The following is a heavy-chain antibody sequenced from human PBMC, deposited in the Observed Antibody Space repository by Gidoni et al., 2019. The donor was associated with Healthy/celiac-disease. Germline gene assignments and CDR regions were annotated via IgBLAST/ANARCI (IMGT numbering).Heavy chain of an antibody. D-gene: IGHD2-8*01. CDR3: ARDRCWGAGCMPHYYYYGMDV. V-gene: IGHV1-18*01. J-gene: IGHJ6*02. CDR2: ISAYNGNT. Sequence: QVQLVQSGAEVKKPGASVKVSCKASGYTFTSYGISWVRQAPGQGLEWMGWISAYNGNTNYAQKLQGRVTMTTDTATRTAYMELRSRRSDDTAVYYCARDRCWGAGCMPHYYYYGMDVWGQGTTVTVSS. CDR1: GYTFTSYG.